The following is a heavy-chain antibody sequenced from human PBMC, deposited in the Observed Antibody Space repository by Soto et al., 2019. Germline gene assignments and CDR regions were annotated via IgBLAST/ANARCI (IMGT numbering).Heavy chain of an antibody. CDR2: LSGSGSLS. J-gene: IGHJ4*02. D-gene: IGHD2-15*01. CDR1: GFTFNTFA. Sequence: EVLLLESGGGLVQPGGSLRLSCVVSGFTFNTFAMTWVRQAPGKGLEWVSALSGSGSLSYYADSVKGRFTISRDNSKNTLYLQMNNLRVDETAVYFCARDRGGALDSWAQGTLVTVSS. CDR3: ARDRGGALDS. V-gene: IGHV3-23*01.